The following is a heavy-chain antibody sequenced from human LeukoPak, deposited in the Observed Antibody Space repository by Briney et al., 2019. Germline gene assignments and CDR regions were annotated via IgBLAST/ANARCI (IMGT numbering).Heavy chain of an antibody. CDR2: IYYSGST. D-gene: IGHD1-26*01. Sequence: PSETLSLTCTVSGGSISSYYWSWIRQPPGKGLEWIGYIYYSGSTNYNPSLKSRVTISVDTSKNQFSLKLSSVTAADTAVYYCARRRGATPLFDYWGQGTLVTVSS. J-gene: IGHJ4*02. V-gene: IGHV4-59*08. CDR3: ARRRGATPLFDY. CDR1: GGSISSYY.